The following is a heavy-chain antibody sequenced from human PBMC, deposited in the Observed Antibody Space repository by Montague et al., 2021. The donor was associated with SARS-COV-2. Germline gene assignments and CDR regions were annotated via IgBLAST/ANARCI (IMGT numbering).Heavy chain of an antibody. CDR3: ARETYTSGWFQQFDY. V-gene: IGHV4-39*01. CDR1: GDSINNSRYY. J-gene: IGHJ4*02. Sequence: SETLSLTCSVSGDSINNSRYYWGWIRQPPGKGLEWIGTIYYSGSAYYNPSLKRRVTISVDTSKDQFSLKLNSVTATDTAVYYCARETYTSGWFQQFDYWGQGTLVTVSS. CDR2: IYYSGSA. D-gene: IGHD6-19*01.